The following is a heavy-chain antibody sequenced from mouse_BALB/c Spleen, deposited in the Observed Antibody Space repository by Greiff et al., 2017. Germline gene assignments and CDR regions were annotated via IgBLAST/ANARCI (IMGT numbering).Heavy chain of an antibody. D-gene: IGHD4-1*01. V-gene: IGHV3-2*02. CDR2: ISYSGST. CDR1: GYSITSDYA. Sequence: EVKLQESGPGLVKPSQSLSLTCTVTGYSITSDYAWNWIRQFPGNKLEWMGYISYSGSTSYNPSLKSRISITRDTSKNQFFLQLNSVTTEDTATYCCARELGLYYAMDYWGQGTSVTVSS. CDR3: ARELGLYYAMDY. J-gene: IGHJ4*01.